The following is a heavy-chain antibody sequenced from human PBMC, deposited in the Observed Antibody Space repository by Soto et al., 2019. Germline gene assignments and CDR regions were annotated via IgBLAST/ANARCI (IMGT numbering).Heavy chain of an antibody. CDR1: GYTFTSYG. Sequence: ASVKVSCKASGYTFTSYGISWVRQAPGQGLEWMGWISAYNGNTNYAQKLQGRVTMTTDTSTSTAYMELRSLRSDDTAVYYCARGGGRRPLGYCSGGSCSPYYYYYYMDVWGKGTTVTVSS. CDR2: ISAYNGNT. D-gene: IGHD2-15*01. J-gene: IGHJ6*03. CDR3: ARGGGRRPLGYCSGGSCSPYYYYYYMDV. V-gene: IGHV1-18*01.